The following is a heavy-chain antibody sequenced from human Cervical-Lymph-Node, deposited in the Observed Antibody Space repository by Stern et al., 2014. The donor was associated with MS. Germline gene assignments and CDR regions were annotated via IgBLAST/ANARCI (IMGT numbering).Heavy chain of an antibody. J-gene: IGHJ6*02. CDR3: ARGDSYGYYYGMDV. V-gene: IGHV1-69*01. Sequence: VQLVQSGAEVKKPGSSVKVSCKASGGTFRSYAISWVRQAPGKGLEWVGGIINIFGTANYAQKFQGRVTITADESTSTAYMELSSLRSEDTAVYYCARGDSYGYYYGMDVWGQGTTVTVSS. CDR2: IINIFGTA. CDR1: GGTFRSYA. D-gene: IGHD5-18*01.